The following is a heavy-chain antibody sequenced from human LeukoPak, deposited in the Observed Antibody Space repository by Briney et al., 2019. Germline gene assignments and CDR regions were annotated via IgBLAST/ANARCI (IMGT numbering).Heavy chain of an antibody. Sequence: ASVKVSCKASGYTFTSYAMNWVRQAPGQGLEWMGWINTNTGNPTYAQGFTGRFVFSLDTSVSTAYLQISSLKAEDTAVYYCARDLSMVGSWDPDYYYYYGMDVWGQGTTVTVSS. V-gene: IGHV7-4-1*02. CDR1: GYTFTSYA. CDR3: ARDLSMVGSWDPDYYYYYGMDV. J-gene: IGHJ6*02. CDR2: INTNTGNP. D-gene: IGHD6-13*01.